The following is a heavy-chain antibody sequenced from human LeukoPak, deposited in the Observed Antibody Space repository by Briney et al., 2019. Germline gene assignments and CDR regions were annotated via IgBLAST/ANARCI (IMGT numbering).Heavy chain of an antibody. CDR2: ISYDGSNK. V-gene: IGHV3-30*04. D-gene: IGHD4-17*01. CDR3: ARGNDYGDPSYYYGMDV. Sequence: GRSLRLSCAASGFTFSSYAMHWVRQAPGKGLGWVAVISYDGSNKYYADSVKGRFTISRDNSKSTLYLQMNSLRAEDTAVYYCARGNDYGDPSYYYGMDVWGKGTTVTVSS. CDR1: GFTFSSYA. J-gene: IGHJ6*04.